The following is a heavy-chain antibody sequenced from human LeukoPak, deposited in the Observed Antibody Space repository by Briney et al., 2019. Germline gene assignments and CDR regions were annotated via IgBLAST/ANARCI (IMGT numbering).Heavy chain of an antibody. D-gene: IGHD2-2*01. J-gene: IGHJ6*03. V-gene: IGHV3-30*02. CDR2: IRYDGSNK. Sequence: GGSLRLSCAASGFTFSSYGMHWVRQAPGKGLEWVAFIRYDGSNKYYGDFVRGRFTISRDNSKNTLYLQMNSLRAEDTAVYYCAKAGYCSTTACPDYYCMDVWGKGTTVTVSS. CDR3: AKAGYCSTTACPDYYCMDV. CDR1: GFTFSSYG.